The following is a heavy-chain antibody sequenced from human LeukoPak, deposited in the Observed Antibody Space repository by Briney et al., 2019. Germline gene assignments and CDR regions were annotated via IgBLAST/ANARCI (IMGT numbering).Heavy chain of an antibody. D-gene: IGHD3-3*01. CDR2: ISYDGSNK. CDR3: ARDSTQFWSGYYGY. CDR1: GFTFSSYA. V-gene: IGHV3-30*04. Sequence: GRSLRLSCAASGFTFSSYAMHWVGQAPGKGLEWVAVISYDGSNKYYADSVKGRFTISRDNSKNTLYLQMNSLRAEDTAVYYCARDSTQFWSGYYGYWGQGTLVTVSS. J-gene: IGHJ4*02.